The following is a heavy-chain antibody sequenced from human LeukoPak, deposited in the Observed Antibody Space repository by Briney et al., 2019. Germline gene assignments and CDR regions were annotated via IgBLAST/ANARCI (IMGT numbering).Heavy chain of an antibody. D-gene: IGHD5-24*01. CDR1: GGSISSYN. J-gene: IGHJ4*02. Sequence: SETLSLTCIVSGGSISSYNWNWIRQPPRKGLEWIGSIYYTGSTYYNPSLKSRVTISVDTSKNQFSLKLSSVTAADTAVYYCARGVMATILTPFDYWGQGTLVTVSS. V-gene: IGHV4-39*07. CDR2: IYYTGST. CDR3: ARGVMATILTPFDY.